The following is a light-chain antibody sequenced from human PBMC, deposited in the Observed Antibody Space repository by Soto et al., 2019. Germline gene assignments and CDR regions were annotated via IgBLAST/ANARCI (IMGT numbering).Light chain of an antibody. CDR3: QQYHNWPPQYT. V-gene: IGKV3-15*01. CDR2: GAS. CDR1: QSVASN. J-gene: IGKJ2*01. Sequence: EIVMTQSPASLSVSPGDGATLSCRASQSVASNVAWYQQKPGQGPRLLIHGASTRAVGVPARFSGSGSGTDFALSISSLQSEDCAVYYCQQYHNWPPQYTFGQGTKLQLQ.